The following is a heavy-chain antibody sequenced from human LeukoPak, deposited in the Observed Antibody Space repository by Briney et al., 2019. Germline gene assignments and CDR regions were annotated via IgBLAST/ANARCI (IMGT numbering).Heavy chain of an antibody. CDR3: ATPHTGPGGGTNYPPHY. J-gene: IGHJ4*02. Sequence: PGGSLRLSCAASGFTVSSNYMSWVRQAPGKGLEWVSGLYSGGGTYYADSVKGRFDISRDNSKNTLYLQMNSLTAEDTALYYCATPHTGPGGGTNYPPHYWGQGTLVTVSS. D-gene: IGHD3-10*01. CDR2: LYSGGGT. CDR1: GFTVSSNY. V-gene: IGHV3-66*01.